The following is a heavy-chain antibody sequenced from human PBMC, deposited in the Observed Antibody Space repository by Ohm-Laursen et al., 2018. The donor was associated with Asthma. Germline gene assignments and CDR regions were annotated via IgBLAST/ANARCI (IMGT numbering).Heavy chain of an antibody. CDR2: IYYSGST. CDR3: ARFTIQKLTGPKIYYYYYGMDV. Sequence: TLSLTCAVSGGSISSGGYYWSWIRQHPGEGLEWIGYIYYSGSTYYNPSLKSRVTIPVDTSKNQFSLKLSSVTAADTVVYYCARFTIQKLTGPKIYYYYYGMDVWGQGTTVTVSS. V-gene: IGHV4-31*11. J-gene: IGHJ6*02. D-gene: IGHD3-3*01. CDR1: GGSISSGGYY.